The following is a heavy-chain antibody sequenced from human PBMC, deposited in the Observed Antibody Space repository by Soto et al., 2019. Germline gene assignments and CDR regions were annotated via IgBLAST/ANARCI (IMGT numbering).Heavy chain of an antibody. CDR2: INPNSGGT. Sequence: ASVKVSCKASGYTFTGCYMHWLRQAPGQGLEWMGWINPNSGGTNYAQKFQGWVTMTRDTSISTAYMELSRLRSDDTAVYYCARDVAYSGSYYLDYWGQGTLVTVSS. D-gene: IGHD1-26*01. J-gene: IGHJ4*02. V-gene: IGHV1-2*04. CDR3: ARDVAYSGSYYLDY. CDR1: GYTFTGCY.